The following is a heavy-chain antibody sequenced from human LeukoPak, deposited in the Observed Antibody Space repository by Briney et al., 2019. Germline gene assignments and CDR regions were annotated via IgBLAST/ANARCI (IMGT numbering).Heavy chain of an antibody. D-gene: IGHD5-24*01. Sequence: SETLSLTCTVSGGSISSYYWSWIRQPPGKGLEWIGIVYYSGGTYYNPSLKSRVTILVDTSKNHFSLRLSSVTAADTAVYYCASLGYKDREFDYWGQGTLVTVSS. CDR2: VYYSGGT. CDR3: ASLGYKDREFDY. J-gene: IGHJ4*02. CDR1: GGSISSYY. V-gene: IGHV4-39*02.